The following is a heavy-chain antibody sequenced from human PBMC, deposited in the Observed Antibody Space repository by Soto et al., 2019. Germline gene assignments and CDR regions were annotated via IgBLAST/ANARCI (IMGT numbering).Heavy chain of an antibody. CDR3: AIVEHLPTPGFDP. CDR2: ISSSSNTI. CDR1: GFIFSSYS. V-gene: IGHV3-48*01. D-gene: IGHD2-15*01. J-gene: IGHJ5*02. Sequence: EVQLVESGGGLVQPGGSLRLSCAASGFIFSSYSMNWVRQAPGKGLEWVSYISSSSNTIYYADSVKGRFTISRDNAKNSLSLQMNSLRAEDTAVYYCAIVEHLPTPGFDPWGQGTLVTVSS.